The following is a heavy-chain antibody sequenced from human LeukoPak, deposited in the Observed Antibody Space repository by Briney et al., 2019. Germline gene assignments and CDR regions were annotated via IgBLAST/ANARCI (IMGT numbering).Heavy chain of an antibody. Sequence: PGGSLRPSCAASGFPFSSYGMHWVRQAPAKGLERGAVLSYDGSNEYYADSVKGRFTISRDNSKNTLYLQMNSLRVEDTAVYYCAGSWFYRDYFEYWGQGTLVTVSS. CDR3: AGSWFYRDYFEY. CDR1: GFPFSSYG. V-gene: IGHV3-30*03. CDR2: LSYDGSNE. D-gene: IGHD3-10*01. J-gene: IGHJ4*02.